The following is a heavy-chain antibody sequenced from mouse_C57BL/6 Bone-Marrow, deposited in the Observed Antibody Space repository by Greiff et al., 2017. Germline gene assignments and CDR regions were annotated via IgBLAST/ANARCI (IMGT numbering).Heavy chain of an antibody. CDR2: ISSGGDYI. CDR3: TRDQEDGYPSWFAY. CDR1: GFTFSSYA. D-gene: IGHD2-3*01. V-gene: IGHV5-9-1*02. J-gene: IGHJ3*01. Sequence: EVKVVESGEGLVKPGGSLKLSCAASGFTFSSYAMSWVRQTPEKRLEWVAYISSGGDYIYYADTVKGRFTISRDNARNTLYLQMSSLKSEDTAMYYCTRDQEDGYPSWFAYWGQGTLVTVSA.